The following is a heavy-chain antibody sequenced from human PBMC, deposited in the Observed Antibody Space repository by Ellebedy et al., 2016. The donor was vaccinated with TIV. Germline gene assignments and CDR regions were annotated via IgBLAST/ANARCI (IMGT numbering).Heavy chain of an antibody. D-gene: IGHD6-19*01. CDR2: INPSGGTA. Sequence: ASVKVSCXTFGDIFNNYYIHWVRQAPGQGLEWVGVINPSGGTATYAQKFQGRVTMTRDRPTSMVYMEMSSLRSEDTAVYYCASSSYSSGWYDPPNWFDPWGQGTLVTVSS. J-gene: IGHJ5*02. CDR3: ASSSYSSGWYDPPNWFDP. V-gene: IGHV1-46*02. CDR1: GDIFNNYY.